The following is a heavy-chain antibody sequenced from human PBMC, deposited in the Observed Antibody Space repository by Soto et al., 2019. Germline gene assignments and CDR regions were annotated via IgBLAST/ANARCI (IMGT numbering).Heavy chain of an antibody. D-gene: IGHD6-19*01. Sequence: NPGGSLRLSCVVSGFAFNNHSMAWVRQAPGKGLEWVASISTTSTYKYHADSMKGRITVSRDNSQNSLFLQMDRLRVDDTAVYYCVRGHRWLQPYYFDSWGQGTPVTVSS. CDR3: VRGHRWLQPYYFDS. CDR2: ISTTSTYK. CDR1: GFAFNNHS. V-gene: IGHV3-21*01. J-gene: IGHJ4*02.